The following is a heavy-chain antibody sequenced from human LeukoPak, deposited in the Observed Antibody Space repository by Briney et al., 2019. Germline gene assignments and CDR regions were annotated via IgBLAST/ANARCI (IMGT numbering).Heavy chain of an antibody. CDR1: GYSFTSYW. D-gene: IGHD6-19*01. CDR2: IYPGDSDT. V-gene: IGHV5-51*01. Sequence: GESLKISCKGSGYSFTSYWSGWVRQVPGKGLEWMGIIYPGDSDTRYSPSFQGQVTISADKSISTAYLQWSSLKASDTAMYYCARTSVAGRGPFDYWGQGTLVTVSS. J-gene: IGHJ4*02. CDR3: ARTSVAGRGPFDY.